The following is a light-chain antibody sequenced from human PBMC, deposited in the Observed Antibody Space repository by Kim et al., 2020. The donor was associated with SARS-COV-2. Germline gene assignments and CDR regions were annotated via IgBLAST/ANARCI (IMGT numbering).Light chain of an antibody. CDR3: QQYNSWPRT. CDR2: GVS. Sequence: VSPGERATLSCRASQSLSSNLVWYQQKPGQAPRLLIYGVSTRATGIPARFSGSGSGTEFTLTISSLQSEDFAVYYCQQYNSWPRTFGQGTKVDIK. J-gene: IGKJ1*01. V-gene: IGKV3-15*01. CDR1: QSLSSN.